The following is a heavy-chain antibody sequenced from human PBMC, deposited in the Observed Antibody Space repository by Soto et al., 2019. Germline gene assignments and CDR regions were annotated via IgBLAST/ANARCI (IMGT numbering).Heavy chain of an antibody. D-gene: IGHD1-26*01. CDR1: GFTFSSYS. J-gene: IGHJ4*02. Sequence: EVQLVESGGGLVKPGGSLRLSCAASGFTFSSYSMNWVRQAPGKGLEWVSSISSSSSYIYYADSVKGRFTISRDNAKNSLYLQMNSLRAEDTAVYYGARFSGSYFRFVDYWGQGTLVTVSS. V-gene: IGHV3-21*01. CDR2: ISSSSSYI. CDR3: ARFSGSYFRFVDY.